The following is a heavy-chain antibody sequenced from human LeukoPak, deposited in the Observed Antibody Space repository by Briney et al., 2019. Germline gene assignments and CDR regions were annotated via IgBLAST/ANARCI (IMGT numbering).Heavy chain of an antibody. CDR3: ARDLSLGRHDDGEPFDS. CDR1: GYTFSNHG. J-gene: IGHJ4*01. V-gene: IGHV1-18*01. CDR2: ISGYNGNT. Sequence: GASVKVSCKTSGYTFSNHGISWVRQAPGQGLEWMGWISGYNGNTNYVQKFRGRITMTTDTSTSTAYLQLRSLSSDDTALYYCARDLSLGRHDDGEPFDSWGQEPWSPSPQ. D-gene: IGHD4-17*01.